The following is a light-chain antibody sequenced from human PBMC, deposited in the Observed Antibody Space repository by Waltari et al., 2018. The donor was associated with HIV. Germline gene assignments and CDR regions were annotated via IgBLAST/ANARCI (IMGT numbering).Light chain of an antibody. Sequence: QSVLTQPPSVSAAPGQKVTISCSGSSSNIGNNYVSWYQQLPGTAPKLLIYDNSKRPSGIPDRCSASKSCTSATLVITGLQIGDEADYFCGTWDNSLSAYVLFGGGTKLTVL. CDR1: SSNIGNNY. CDR2: DNS. CDR3: GTWDNSLSAYVL. J-gene: IGLJ2*01. V-gene: IGLV1-51*01.